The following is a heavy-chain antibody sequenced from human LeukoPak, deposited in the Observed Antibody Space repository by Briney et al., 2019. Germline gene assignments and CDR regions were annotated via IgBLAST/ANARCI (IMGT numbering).Heavy chain of an antibody. CDR1: GFTFSEYY. J-gene: IGHJ4*02. V-gene: IGHV3-53*04. D-gene: IGHD1-26*01. CDR2: IYSGGST. CDR3: ARAIGSPGDY. Sequence: PGGSLRLSCAATGFTFSEYYMSWVRQAPGKGLEWVSVIYSGGSTYYADSVKGRFTISRHNSKNTLYLQMNSLRAEDTAVYYCARAIGSPGDYWGQGTLVTVSS.